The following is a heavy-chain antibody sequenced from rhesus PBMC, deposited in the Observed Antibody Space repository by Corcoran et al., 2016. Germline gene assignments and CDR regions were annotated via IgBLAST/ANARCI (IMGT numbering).Heavy chain of an antibody. CDR1: GGSISSGYY. J-gene: IGHJ6*01. CDR2: INGSSGNT. D-gene: IGHD3-16*01. Sequence: QVQLQESGPGVVKPSETLSLTCAVSGGSISSGYYWSWIRQPPGKGMEWIGYINGSSGNTNYNPFLKNRVNIAKDATKNQFSLKLSSVTAADTAVYYCARAYYYSGSYPYYGLDSWGQGVVVTVSS. V-gene: IGHV4-76*01. CDR3: ARAYYYSGSYPYYGLDS.